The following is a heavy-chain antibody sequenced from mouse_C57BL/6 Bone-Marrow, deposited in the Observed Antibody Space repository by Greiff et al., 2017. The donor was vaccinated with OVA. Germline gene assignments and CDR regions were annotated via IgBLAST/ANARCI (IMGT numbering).Heavy chain of an antibody. V-gene: IGHV1-50*01. CDR3: AIYYGNYTGFAY. D-gene: IGHD2-1*01. J-gene: IGHJ3*01. CDR1: CYTFTSSW. CDR2: IDPSDCST. Sequence: VQLQQPGAELVKPGASVTLSCKASCYTFTSSWMQWVKQRPGQGLEWIGEIDPSDCSTNYTQKFQGKAPLTVATSSSTAYMPLSSLTSEDSAVYYCAIYYGNYTGFAYWGQGTLVTVSA.